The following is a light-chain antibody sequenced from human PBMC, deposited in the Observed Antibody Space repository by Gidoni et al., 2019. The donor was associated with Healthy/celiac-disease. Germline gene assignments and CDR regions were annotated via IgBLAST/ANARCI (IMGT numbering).Light chain of an antibody. CDR3: SSYTSPDVV. CDR1: SSDVGGYNY. Sequence: QSALTQPAAVSGSPGQSITISCTGTSSDVGGYNYVSWYQQHPGKAPKLMIYDVSNRPSGVSNRFSGSKSCNTASLTISGLQAEDEADYYCSSYTSPDVVFGGGTKLTVL. CDR2: DVS. J-gene: IGLJ2*01. V-gene: IGLV2-14*01.